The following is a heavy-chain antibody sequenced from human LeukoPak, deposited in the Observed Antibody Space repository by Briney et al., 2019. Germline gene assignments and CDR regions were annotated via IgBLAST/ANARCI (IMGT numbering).Heavy chain of an antibody. CDR3: ARSGDSSGYYYFDY. CDR1: GFTFSSYS. V-gene: IGHV3-21*01. Sequence: GGCLRLSCAASGFTFSSYSMNWVRQAPGKGLEWVSSISSSSSYIYYADSVKGRFTISRDNAKNSLYLQMNSLRAEDTAVYYCARSGDSSGYYYFDYWGQGTLVTVSS. D-gene: IGHD3-22*01. J-gene: IGHJ4*02. CDR2: ISSSSSYI.